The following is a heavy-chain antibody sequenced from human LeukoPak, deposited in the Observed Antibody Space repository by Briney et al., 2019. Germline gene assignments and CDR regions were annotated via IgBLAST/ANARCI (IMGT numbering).Heavy chain of an antibody. Sequence: PGGSLRLSCAASGFTFSSYGMSWVRQAPGKGLEWVSSISDSGGSTYYAESVKGRFTISRDNSKNTLYLQMNSLRAEDTAVYSCAKFGRSSIVMVTASMKRRGHYWYFDLWGRGTLVTVSS. CDR2: ISDSGGST. CDR1: GFTFSSYG. J-gene: IGHJ2*01. V-gene: IGHV3-23*01. D-gene: IGHD2-21*02. CDR3: AKFGRSSIVMVTASMKRRGHYWYFDL.